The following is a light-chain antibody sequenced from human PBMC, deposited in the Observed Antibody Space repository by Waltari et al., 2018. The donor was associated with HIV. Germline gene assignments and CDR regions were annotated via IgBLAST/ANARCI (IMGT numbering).Light chain of an antibody. CDR3: QQYSTFPWT. J-gene: IGKJ1*01. Sequence: DIVMIQSPESLAVSLGERATINCKSSQSVLYKSHNRNYVAWYQQKAGQPPKLLFSWASARDSGVPDRFRGSGSGTDFTLTIRSLQAEDVAVYYCQQYSTFPWTFGQGTKVEIK. CDR2: WAS. CDR1: QSVLYKSHNRNY. V-gene: IGKV4-1*01.